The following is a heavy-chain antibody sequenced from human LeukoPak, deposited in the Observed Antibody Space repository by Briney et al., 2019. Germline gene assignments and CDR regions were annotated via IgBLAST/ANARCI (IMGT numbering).Heavy chain of an antibody. Sequence: GGSLRLSCVASGFSFSTYDMYWVRQAAGRGPEWVSAVGTNEDTYYLASVKGRFTVSRENGKNSSYLLMNSLRVEDTAVYYCARVWRGIASPYHGMDVWGQGAAVTVSS. D-gene: IGHD6-13*01. CDR2: VGTNEDT. CDR1: GFSFSTYD. J-gene: IGHJ6*02. CDR3: ARVWRGIASPYHGMDV. V-gene: IGHV3-13*01.